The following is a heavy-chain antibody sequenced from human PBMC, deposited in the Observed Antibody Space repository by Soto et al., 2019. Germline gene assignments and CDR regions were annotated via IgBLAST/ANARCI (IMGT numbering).Heavy chain of an antibody. CDR1: GFSFSSYW. CDR3: ARQVATPSIAPDY. Sequence: EVQLVESGGGLVQPGGSLRLSCAASGFSFSSYWMSWVRQTPGKGLEWVANIKQGGSETYYLGSVRGRFTISRDNARNSLHLQMNSLRAEDTAGYYCARQVATPSIAPDYWGRGTLVTVSS. CDR2: IKQGGSET. D-gene: IGHD5-12*01. J-gene: IGHJ4*02. V-gene: IGHV3-7*04.